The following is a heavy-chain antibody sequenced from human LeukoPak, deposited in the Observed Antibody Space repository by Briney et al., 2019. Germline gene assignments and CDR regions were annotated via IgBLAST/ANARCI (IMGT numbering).Heavy chain of an antibody. CDR2: MYYNGST. V-gene: IGHV4-59*01. Sequence: SETLSLTCTVSGGSISSYYWSWIRQPPGKGLEWIGYMYYNGSTNYNPSLKSRVTISVDTSKNQFSLKLRSVTAADTAVYYCARDSAPNSSSWYHYYYDMDVWGKGTTVTVSS. J-gene: IGHJ6*03. CDR3: ARDSAPNSSSWYHYYYDMDV. CDR1: GGSISSYY. D-gene: IGHD6-13*01.